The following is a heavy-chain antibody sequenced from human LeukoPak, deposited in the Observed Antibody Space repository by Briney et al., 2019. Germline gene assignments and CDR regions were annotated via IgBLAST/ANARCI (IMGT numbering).Heavy chain of an antibody. Sequence: GRSLRLSCAASGFTFSNYWMHWVRQTPGKGLVWVSRINTDGTTRYADSVKGRFTISRDNAKNTLYLQMDSLRAEDTAVYYCARGAGIVGSTTPFDYWGQGALVTVSS. V-gene: IGHV3-74*01. CDR1: GFTFSNYW. CDR2: INTDGTT. D-gene: IGHD1-26*01. J-gene: IGHJ4*02. CDR3: ARGAGIVGSTTPFDY.